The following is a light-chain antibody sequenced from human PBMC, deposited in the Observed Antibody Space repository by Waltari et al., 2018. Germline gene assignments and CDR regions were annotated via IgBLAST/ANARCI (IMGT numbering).Light chain of an antibody. CDR1: QGISNS. V-gene: IGKV1-NL1*01. CDR2: AAS. CDR3: QQYYSTLT. J-gene: IGKJ4*01. Sequence: DLQMTQSPSSLSASVADRVTITCRASQGISNSLAWYQQKPGKAPKLLLYAASRLESGVPSRFSGSGSGTDYTLTISSLQPEDFATYYCQQYYSTLTFGGGTKVEIK.